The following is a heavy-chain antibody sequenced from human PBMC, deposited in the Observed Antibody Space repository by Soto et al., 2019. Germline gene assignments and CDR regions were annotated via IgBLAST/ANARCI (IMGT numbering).Heavy chain of an antibody. Sequence: PGGSLRLSCAASGFTFGSYSMNWVRQAPGKGLEWVSFILSSSGVIYYADSVKGRFTISRDNAKNSLYLQMNSLRAEDTAVYYYTRDLCAPLMSTAMHYYMDVWGKGTTVTVSS. CDR3: TRDLCAPLMSTAMHYYMDV. D-gene: IGHD2-2*01. J-gene: IGHJ6*03. V-gene: IGHV3-48*01. CDR1: GFTFGSYS. CDR2: ILSSSGVI.